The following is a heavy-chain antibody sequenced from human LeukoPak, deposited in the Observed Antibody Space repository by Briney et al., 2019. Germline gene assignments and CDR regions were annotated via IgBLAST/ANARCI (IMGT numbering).Heavy chain of an antibody. J-gene: IGHJ4*02. CDR1: GFTFSSYA. D-gene: IGHD3-22*01. CDR3: AKDGRHYDSSGYYGDFDY. Sequence: GGSLRLSCAASGFTFSSYAMSWVRQAPGKGLEWVSAISGSGGSTYYADSVKGRFTISRDNSKNTQCLQMNSLRAEDTAVYYCAKDGRHYDSSGYYGDFDYWGQGTLVTVSS. CDR2: ISGSGGST. V-gene: IGHV3-23*01.